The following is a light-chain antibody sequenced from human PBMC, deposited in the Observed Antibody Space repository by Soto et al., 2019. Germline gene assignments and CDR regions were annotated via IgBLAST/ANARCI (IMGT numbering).Light chain of an antibody. CDR3: QQYGSSRWT. V-gene: IGKV3-20*01. CDR1: HSVSSIY. J-gene: IGKJ1*01. Sequence: EIVLTQSPGTLSLSPGERATISCRASHSVSSIYLAWYQQKPGQAPRLLIYGASSRATGFPDRFSGSGSGTDFTLTISRLEPEDFAVYYCQQYGSSRWTFGQGTKV. CDR2: GAS.